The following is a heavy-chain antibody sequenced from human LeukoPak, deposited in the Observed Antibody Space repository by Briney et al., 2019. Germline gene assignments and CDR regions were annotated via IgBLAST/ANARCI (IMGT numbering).Heavy chain of an antibody. V-gene: IGHV3-74*03. J-gene: IGHJ4*02. Sequence: GGSLRLSCAASGFAFSVSWMHCVRQAPGKGLVWVSVIKSDGGTAYADSVKGRFTISRDNAKNTVYLQMNSLRDEDTAVYYCAKDYFGSLEYWGQGTLVTVSS. D-gene: IGHD2/OR15-2a*01. CDR2: IKSDGGT. CDR3: AKDYFGSLEY. CDR1: GFAFSVSW.